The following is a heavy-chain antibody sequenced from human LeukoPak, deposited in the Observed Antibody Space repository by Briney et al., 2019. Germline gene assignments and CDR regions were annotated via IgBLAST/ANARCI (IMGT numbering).Heavy chain of an antibody. D-gene: IGHD2-2*01. Sequence: ASVKVSCKASGYTFTGYYMHWVRQAPGQGLEWMGWINPNSGGTNYAQKFQGWVTMTRDTSISTAYMELSRLRSDDTAVYYCARVDSSTSPYGMDVWGQRTTVTVSS. J-gene: IGHJ6*02. CDR1: GYTFTGYY. V-gene: IGHV1-2*04. CDR3: ARVDSSTSPYGMDV. CDR2: INPNSGGT.